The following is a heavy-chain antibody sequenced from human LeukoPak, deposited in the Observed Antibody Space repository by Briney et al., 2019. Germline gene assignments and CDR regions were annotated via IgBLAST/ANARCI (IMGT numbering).Heavy chain of an antibody. D-gene: IGHD3-10*01. CDR3: ASGSGGPPSHYYYYYGMDV. CDR2: ISSSSSYI. J-gene: IGHJ6*02. CDR1: GFTFSSYS. Sequence: GGSLRLSCAASGFTFSSYSMNWVRQAPGKGLEWVSSISSSSSYIYYADSVKGRFTISRDNAKNSLYLQMNSLRAEDTAVYYCASGSGGPPSHYYYYYGMDVWGQGTTVTVSS. V-gene: IGHV3-21*01.